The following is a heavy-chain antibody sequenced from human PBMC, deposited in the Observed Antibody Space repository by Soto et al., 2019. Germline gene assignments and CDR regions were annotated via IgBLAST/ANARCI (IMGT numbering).Heavy chain of an antibody. CDR1: GGSISSVGYY. Sequence: SETLSLTCTVSGGSISSVGYYLGWIRQPPGKGLEWIGTIYYSGTTYYNPSLKSRVTISVDTSKNQFSLKLSSVTAADTAVYYCARRPPTVTTYYFDYWGQGTLVTVSS. V-gene: IGHV4-39*01. CDR2: IYYSGTT. D-gene: IGHD4-17*01. CDR3: ARRPPTVTTYYFDY. J-gene: IGHJ4*02.